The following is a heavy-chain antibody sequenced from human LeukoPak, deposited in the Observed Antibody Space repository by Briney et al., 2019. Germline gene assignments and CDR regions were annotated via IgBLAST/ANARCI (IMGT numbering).Heavy chain of an antibody. CDR1: GASISSYY. V-gene: IGHV4-59*01. CDR3: ARDRRVSGRWTDYGGYYFDY. CDR2: IYYSGST. D-gene: IGHD4-23*01. J-gene: IGHJ4*02. Sequence: SETLSLTCTVSGASISSYYWSWIRQPPGKGLEWIGYIYYSGSTNYNPSLKSRVTISVDTSKNQFSLKLSSVTAADTAVYYCARDRRVSGRWTDYGGYYFDYWGQGTLVTVSS.